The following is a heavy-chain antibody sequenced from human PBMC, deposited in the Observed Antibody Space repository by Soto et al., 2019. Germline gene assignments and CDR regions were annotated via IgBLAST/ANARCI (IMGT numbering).Heavy chain of an antibody. CDR2: ISGSGGST. CDR1: GFTFSRYA. J-gene: IGHJ5*02. V-gene: IGHV3-23*01. Sequence: GGSLSLSCTASGFTFSRYAMSWVRQAPGKGLEWVSAISGSGGSTYYADSVEGRFTISRDNSENTLYLQMNSLRAEDTAVYYCATATAAAGTSSRFDPWGQGTLVTVSS. CDR3: ATATAAAGTSSRFDP. D-gene: IGHD6-13*01.